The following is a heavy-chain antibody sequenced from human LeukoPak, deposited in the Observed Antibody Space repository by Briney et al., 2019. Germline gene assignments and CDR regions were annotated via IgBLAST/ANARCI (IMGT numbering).Heavy chain of an antibody. J-gene: IGHJ4*02. V-gene: IGHV4-59*01. CDR1: GGSISSYY. CDR3: ARERRFLEWLPEDYFDY. D-gene: IGHD3-3*01. CDR2: IYYSGST. Sequence: SETLSLTCTVSGGSISSYYWSWIRQPPGKGLEWIGYIYYSGSTNYNPSLKSRVTMSVDTSKNQFSLKLSSVTAADTAVYYCARERRFLEWLPEDYFDYWGQGTLVTVSS.